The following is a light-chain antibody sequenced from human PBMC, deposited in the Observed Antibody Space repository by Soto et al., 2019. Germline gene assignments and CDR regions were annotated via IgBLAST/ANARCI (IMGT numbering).Light chain of an antibody. Sequence: QSALTQPASVSGSPGQSITISCTGTSGDIGSYTYVSWYQQYPGKAPKLLISEVTNRPSGVSNRFSGSKSGNTASLTISGLHAEYEAHYYCSSYTTNSPPVVFGGGTKLTVL. CDR1: SGDIGSYTY. V-gene: IGLV2-14*01. CDR2: EVT. J-gene: IGLJ2*01. CDR3: SSYTTNSPPVV.